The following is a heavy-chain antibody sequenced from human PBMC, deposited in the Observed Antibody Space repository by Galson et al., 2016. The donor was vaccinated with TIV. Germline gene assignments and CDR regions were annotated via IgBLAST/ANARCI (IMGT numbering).Heavy chain of an antibody. CDR2: FDPEHAET. D-gene: IGHD6-19*01. Sequence: SVKVSCKVSGFTLTEFSMHWVRQAPGRGLEWLGSFDPEHAETIYAQKFQGRVTITADESTSTAYMELSSLTSEDTAVYYCARDQNRLVRTRYGFDIWGQGTMVTVSS. CDR1: GFTLTEFS. V-gene: IGHV1-24*01. CDR3: ARDQNRLVRTRYGFDI. J-gene: IGHJ3*02.